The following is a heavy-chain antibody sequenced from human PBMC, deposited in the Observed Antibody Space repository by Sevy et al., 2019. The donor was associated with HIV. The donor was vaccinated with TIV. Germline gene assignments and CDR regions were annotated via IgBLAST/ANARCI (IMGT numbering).Heavy chain of an antibody. CDR1: GFTFSSYA. CDR3: ARVAGSGTYYSGDFDY. Sequence: GGSLRLSCAASGFTFSSYAMSWVRQAPGKGLEWVSGISGSGGGTYYADSVKGRFTISRDNSKNTLYLQMNSLRAEDTAVYYCARVAGSGTYYSGDFDYWGQGTLVTVSS. D-gene: IGHD3-10*01. CDR2: ISGSGGGT. V-gene: IGHV3-23*01. J-gene: IGHJ4*02.